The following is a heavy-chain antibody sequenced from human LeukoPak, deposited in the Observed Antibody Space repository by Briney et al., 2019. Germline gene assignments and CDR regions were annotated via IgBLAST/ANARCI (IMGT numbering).Heavy chain of an antibody. V-gene: IGHV4-59*10. J-gene: IGHJ3*02. CDR2: IYSSGTT. Sequence: PSETLSLTCAVSGGSIRSSYFWSWIRQPAGKGLQFIGRIYSSGTTNYNPSLQSRVTMSVDTSRNQFSLKLTSVTASDTAVCYCARAPIEVADTSAFDIWGQGTLVTVSS. CDR3: ARAPIEVADTSAFDI. CDR1: GGSIRSSYF. D-gene: IGHD5-24*01.